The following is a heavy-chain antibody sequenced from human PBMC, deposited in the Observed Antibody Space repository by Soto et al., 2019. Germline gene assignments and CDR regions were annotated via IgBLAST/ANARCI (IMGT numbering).Heavy chain of an antibody. CDR3: ARVFVVVPAATDAFDI. V-gene: IGHV1-2*02. CDR1: GYTFTGYY. Sequence: ASVKVSCKASGYTFTGYYMHWVRQAPGQGLEWMGWINPNSGGTNYAQKFQGRVTMTRDTSISTAYMELSRLRSDDTAVYYCARVFVVVPAATDAFDIWGQGTMVTVSS. D-gene: IGHD2-2*01. J-gene: IGHJ3*02. CDR2: INPNSGGT.